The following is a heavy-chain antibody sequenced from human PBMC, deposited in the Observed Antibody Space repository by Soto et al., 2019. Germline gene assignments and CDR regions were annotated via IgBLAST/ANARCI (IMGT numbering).Heavy chain of an antibody. CDR3: SKDDSHTTSNTDFDF. V-gene: IGHV3-23*01. CDR1: GFSFNTYA. CDR2: ISVSGGSS. J-gene: IGHJ4*02. Sequence: GGSLRLSCAASGFSFNTYAMSWVSQAPGKGLEWVSAISVSGGSSYYADSVKGRFTISRDNSKNSVYLEMNILRAEDTAVYYCSKDDSHTTSNTDFDFWGQGSVVTV. D-gene: IGHD4-4*01.